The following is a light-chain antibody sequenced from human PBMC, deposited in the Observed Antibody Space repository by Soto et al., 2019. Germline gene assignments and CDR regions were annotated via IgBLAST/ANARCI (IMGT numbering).Light chain of an antibody. CDR3: SSYTSSSTPYV. CDR1: SSDVGGYNY. J-gene: IGLJ1*01. Sequence: QSVLTQPASVSGSPGQSITISCTGTSSDVGGYNYVSWYQQHPGKAPKLMIYEVSNRPSGASNRFSGSKSGNTASLTISGLQAEDEADYYCSSYTSSSTPYVLGTGTKVTVL. V-gene: IGLV2-14*01. CDR2: EVS.